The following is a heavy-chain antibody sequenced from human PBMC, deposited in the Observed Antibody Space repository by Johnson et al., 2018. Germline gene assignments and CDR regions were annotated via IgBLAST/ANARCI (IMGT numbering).Heavy chain of an antibody. CDR3: APGYSSSPNSEYFNH. D-gene: IGHD6-6*01. J-gene: IGHJ1*01. CDR2: ISYDGSNK. V-gene: IGHV3-30-3*01. Sequence: QVQLVESGGGVVQPGRSLRLSCAASGFTFSSYAMHWVRQAPGKGLEWVAVISYDGSNKYYADSVRGRFTISRDNSKTTLYLQMNSRRAEDTAVYSCAPGYSSSPNSEYFNHWGQGTLVTVSS. CDR1: GFTFSSYA.